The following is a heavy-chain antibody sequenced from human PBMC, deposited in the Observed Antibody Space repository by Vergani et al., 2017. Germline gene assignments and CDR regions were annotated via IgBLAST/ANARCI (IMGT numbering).Heavy chain of an antibody. D-gene: IGHD1-1*01. CDR3: AKGRVELNWNDIGLGH. J-gene: IGHJ4*02. CDR2: ITWDGSKS. Sequence: EVQLVESGGAVVQPGGSLRLSCAASGFTFDDYAMHWVRQAPGKGLEWVCFITWDGSKSYYADSVKGRFTFSRDNSKNSLYLQMNSLRTEDTAWYYCAKGRVELNWNDIGLGHWGRGTLVTVSS. V-gene: IGHV3-43D*03. CDR1: GFTFDDYA.